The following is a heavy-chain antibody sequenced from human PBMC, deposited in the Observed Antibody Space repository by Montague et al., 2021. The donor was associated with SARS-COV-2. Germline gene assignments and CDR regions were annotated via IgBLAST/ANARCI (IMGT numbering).Heavy chain of an antibody. Sequence: SETLSLTCTVSGDSITSGDYYWTWRQPPPGRGLEWVGYIYNTGRNNYNPSLKRRVTNSMYTSKNQFSLKVASVSAADTAVYYCATEKPAYDVFDIWGQGTMVTVSS. CDR1: GDSITSGDYY. CDR2: IYNTGRN. V-gene: IGHV4-61*08. J-gene: IGHJ3*02. CDR3: ATEKPAYDVFDI.